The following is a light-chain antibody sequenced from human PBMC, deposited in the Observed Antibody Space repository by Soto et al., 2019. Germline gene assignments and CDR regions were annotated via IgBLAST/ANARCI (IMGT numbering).Light chain of an antibody. V-gene: IGKV2-30*01. CDR1: QSLVSSYGNTY. CDR3: LQPPHEPGT. Sequence: DVVMTQSPLSLPVTLGQPASISCRSSQSLVSSYGNTYLHWFQQRPGQTPRRLIYKVANRDPGVQDRYSISGSGPDLILNISRVEAEDVGIYYYLQPPHEPGTFGQGTTVEIK. J-gene: IGKJ1*01. CDR2: KVA.